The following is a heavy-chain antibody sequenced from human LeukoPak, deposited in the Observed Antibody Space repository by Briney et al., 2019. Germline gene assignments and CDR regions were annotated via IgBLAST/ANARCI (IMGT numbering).Heavy chain of an antibody. Sequence: GGSLRLSCAASGFTVSSNYMSWVRQAPGKGLEWVSVIYSGGSTYYADSVKGRFTISRDNAKNSLYLQMNSLRAEDTAVYYCARGRGGYNYDSSGYHHDAFDIWGQGSVVTVTS. CDR3: ARGRGGYNYDSSGYHHDAFDI. D-gene: IGHD3-22*01. V-gene: IGHV3-53*01. CDR1: GFTVSSNY. CDR2: IYSGGST. J-gene: IGHJ3*02.